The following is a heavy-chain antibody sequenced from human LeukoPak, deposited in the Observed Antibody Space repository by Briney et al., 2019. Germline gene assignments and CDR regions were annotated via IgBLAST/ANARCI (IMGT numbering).Heavy chain of an antibody. CDR1: GVSISSGGYY. CDR2: IYYSGSS. CDR3: VRHGESGRHRAYFDS. V-gene: IGHV4-31*03. Sequence: SETLSLTCTGSGVSISSGGYYWSWIRQHPGKGLEWIGYIYYSGSSYYNPSLKSRIAISVDTSKNQFSLKLSSVNAGDTAIYYCVRHGESGRHRAYFDSWGQGTLVTVSS. D-gene: IGHD3-10*01. J-gene: IGHJ4*02.